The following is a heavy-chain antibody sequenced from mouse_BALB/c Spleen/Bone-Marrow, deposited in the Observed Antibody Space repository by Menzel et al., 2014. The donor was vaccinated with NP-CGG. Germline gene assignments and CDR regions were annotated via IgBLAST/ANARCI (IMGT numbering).Heavy chain of an antibody. D-gene: IGHD1-2*01. CDR1: GFDFSRYW. CDR2: INPDSSTI. J-gene: IGHJ3*01. CDR3: AKNYYYGYVAY. Sequence: EVNLVESGGGLVQPGGSLKLSCAASGFDFSRYWMTWVRQAPGKGLEWIGEINPDSSTINYAPSLRDKFIISRDNAKNTLYLQMSKVRSEDTALYYCAKNYYYGYVAYWGQGTLVTVSA. V-gene: IGHV4-1*02.